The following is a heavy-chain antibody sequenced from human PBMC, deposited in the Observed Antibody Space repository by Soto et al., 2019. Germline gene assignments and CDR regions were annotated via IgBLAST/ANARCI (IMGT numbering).Heavy chain of an antibody. D-gene: IGHD5-18*01. V-gene: IGHV3-21*01. Sequence: PGGSLRLSCAASGFTFSSYSMNWVRQAPGKGLEWVSSISSSSSYIYYADSVKGRFTISRDNAKNSLYLQMNSLRAEDTAVYYCARDRSGYSHTSDYWGQGTLVTVSS. J-gene: IGHJ4*02. CDR3: ARDRSGYSHTSDY. CDR1: GFTFSSYS. CDR2: ISSSSSYI.